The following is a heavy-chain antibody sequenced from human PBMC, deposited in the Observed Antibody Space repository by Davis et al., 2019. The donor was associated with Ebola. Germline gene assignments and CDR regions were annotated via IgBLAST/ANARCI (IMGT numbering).Heavy chain of an antibody. CDR1: GFTFSSYG. J-gene: IGHJ4*02. V-gene: IGHV3-33*01. CDR2: IWYDGSNK. CDR3: ARDDSSGWYPKLDY. D-gene: IGHD6-19*01. Sequence: GESLKISCAASGFTFSSYGMHWVRQAPGKGLEWVAVIWYDGSNKYYADSVMSRFTISRDNSKNTLYLQMNSLRAEDTAVYYCARDDSSGWYPKLDYWGQGTLVTVSS.